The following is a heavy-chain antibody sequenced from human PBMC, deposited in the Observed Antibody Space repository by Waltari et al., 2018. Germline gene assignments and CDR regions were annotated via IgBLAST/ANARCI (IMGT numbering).Heavy chain of an antibody. Sequence: QLQLQESGPGLVKPSETLSLTCTVSGGSISSSSYYWGWIRQPPGKGLEWIGSNYYSGGTYYNPPLKSRVTISLDTSKNHLSLKLSSVTAADTAMYYWARDRLRFTNWFDPWGQGTLVTVSS. J-gene: IGHJ5*02. V-gene: IGHV4-39*07. CDR1: GGSISSSSYY. D-gene: IGHD3-3*01. CDR3: ARDRLRFTNWFDP. CDR2: NYYSGGT.